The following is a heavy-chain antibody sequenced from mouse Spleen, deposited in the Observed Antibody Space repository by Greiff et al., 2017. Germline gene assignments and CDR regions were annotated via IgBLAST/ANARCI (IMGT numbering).Heavy chain of an antibody. CDR1: GYAFTNYL. CDR2: INPGSGGT. J-gene: IGHJ3*01. Sequence: QVQLKESGAELVRPGTSVKVSCKASGYAFTNYLIEWVKQRPGQGLEWIGVINPGSGGTNYNEKFKGKATLTADKSSSTAYMQLSSLTSEYSAVYFCARSTLDYYGSSYAWFAYWGQGTLVTVSA. CDR3: ARSTLDYYGSSYAWFAY. D-gene: IGHD1-1*01. V-gene: IGHV1-54*01.